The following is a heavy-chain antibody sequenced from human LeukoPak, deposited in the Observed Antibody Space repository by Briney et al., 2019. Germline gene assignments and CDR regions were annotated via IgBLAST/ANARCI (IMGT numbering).Heavy chain of an antibody. CDR1: GYTFAGYY. D-gene: IGHD1-26*01. CDR3: ARARGGSSRYYYYYMDV. CDR2: INPNSGGT. J-gene: IGHJ6*03. Sequence: ASVKVLCKASGYTFAGYYMHGARQAPGKGLEWMGWINPNSGGTNYAQKLQGRVTMTTDTPTSTPHMALRSLRCDDTAVYYCARARGGSSRYYYYYMDVWGKGTTVTISS. V-gene: IGHV1-2*02.